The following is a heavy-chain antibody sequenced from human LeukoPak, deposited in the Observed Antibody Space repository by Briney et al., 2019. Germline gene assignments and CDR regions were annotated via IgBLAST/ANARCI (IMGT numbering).Heavy chain of an antibody. V-gene: IGHV1-69*13. CDR1: GGAFSSYA. CDR2: IIPIFGTA. Sequence: SVKVSCKASGGAFSSYAISWVRQAPGQGLEWMGGIIPIFGTANYAQKFQGRVTITADESTSTAYMELSSLRSEDTAVYYCARASRYCSSTSCSDAGYFDYWSQGTLVTVSS. J-gene: IGHJ4*02. D-gene: IGHD2-2*01. CDR3: ARASRYCSSTSCSDAGYFDY.